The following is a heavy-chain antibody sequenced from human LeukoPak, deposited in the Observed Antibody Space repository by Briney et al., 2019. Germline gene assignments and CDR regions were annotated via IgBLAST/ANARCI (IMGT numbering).Heavy chain of an antibody. J-gene: IGHJ4*02. D-gene: IGHD3-10*01. CDR1: GGSISSYY. CDR2: IYYSGST. V-gene: IGHV4-59*01. CDR3: ARDAGNYYGSGSSPFDY. Sequence: SETLSLTCTVSGGSISSYYWSWIRQPPGKGLEWIGYIYYSGSTNYNPSLKSRVTISVDTSKNQFSLKLSSVTAADTAVYYCARDAGNYYGSGSSPFDYWGQGTLVTVSS.